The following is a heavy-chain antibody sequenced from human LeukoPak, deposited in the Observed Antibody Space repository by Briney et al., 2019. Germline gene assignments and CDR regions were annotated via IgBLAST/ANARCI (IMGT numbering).Heavy chain of an antibody. CDR3: ARQAYTTSSYAY. CDR1: GYSFATYW. Sequence: GESLKISCKGFGYSFATYWIGWVRQMPGKGLEWMGIIYPGDSDTRYSPSFQGQVTISADKSITTAYLQWSSLKASDTAMYYCARQAYTTSSYAYWGQGTLVTVSS. J-gene: IGHJ4*02. D-gene: IGHD6-6*01. V-gene: IGHV5-51*01. CDR2: IYPGDSDT.